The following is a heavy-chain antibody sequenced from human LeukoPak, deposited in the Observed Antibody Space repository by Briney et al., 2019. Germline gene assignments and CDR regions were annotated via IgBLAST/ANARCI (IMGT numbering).Heavy chain of an antibody. CDR3: ARRAAAGPYFDY. J-gene: IGHJ4*02. Sequence: SETLSLTCAVYGGSFSGYYWSWIRQPPGKGLEWIGEINHSGSTNYNPSLKSRVTISVDTSKNQFPLKLSSVTAADTAVYYCARRAAAGPYFDYWGQGTLVTVSS. D-gene: IGHD6-13*01. CDR1: GGSFSGYY. CDR2: INHSGST. V-gene: IGHV4-34*01.